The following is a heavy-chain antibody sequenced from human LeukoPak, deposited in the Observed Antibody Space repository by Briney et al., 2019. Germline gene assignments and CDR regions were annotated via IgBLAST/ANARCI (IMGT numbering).Heavy chain of an antibody. J-gene: IGHJ6*02. Sequence: SETLSLTCAVYGGSFSGYYWSWIRQPPGKGLEWIKEINHSGSTNYNPSLKSRVTISVDTSKNQFSLKLSSVTAADTAVYYCARGLHYDFWSGYYYYGMDVWGQGTTVTVSS. CDR1: GGSFSGYY. CDR2: INHSGST. V-gene: IGHV4-34*01. CDR3: ARGLHYDFWSGYYYYGMDV. D-gene: IGHD3-3*01.